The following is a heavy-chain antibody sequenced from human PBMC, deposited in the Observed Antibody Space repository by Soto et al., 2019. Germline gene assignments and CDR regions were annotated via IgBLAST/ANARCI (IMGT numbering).Heavy chain of an antibody. J-gene: IGHJ4*02. CDR3: ARRNYPYYFDY. CDR1: GGSISSSSNF. V-gene: IGHV4-39*01. CDR2: ITYTGTT. D-gene: IGHD3-10*01. Sequence: QLQLQESGPGLVKPSETLSLTCTVSGGSISSSSNFWGWIRQPPGKGLEWIAIITYTGTTYYNPSLKSRLTISADTPNNHFSLSLSSVTAADTAIYYCARRNYPYYFDYWGQGILVTVSS.